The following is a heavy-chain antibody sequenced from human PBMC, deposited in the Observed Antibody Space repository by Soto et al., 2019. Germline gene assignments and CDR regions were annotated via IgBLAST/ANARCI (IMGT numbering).Heavy chain of an antibody. V-gene: IGHV4-39*01. D-gene: IGHD6-6*01. CDR2: IYYSGST. J-gene: IGHJ5*02. Sequence: ETLSLTCIVSGGSISSSSYYWGWIRQPPGKGLEWIGSIYYSGSTYYNPSLKSRVTISVDTSKNQFSLKLSSVTAADTAVFYCERHRARNWFDPWGQGTLVTVSS. CDR1: GGSISSSSYY. CDR3: ERHRARNWFDP.